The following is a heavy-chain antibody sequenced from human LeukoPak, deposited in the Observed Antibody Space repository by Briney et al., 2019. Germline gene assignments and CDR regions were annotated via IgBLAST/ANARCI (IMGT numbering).Heavy chain of an antibody. J-gene: IGHJ6*02. V-gene: IGHV3-21*01. CDR1: GFTFSSCS. D-gene: IGHD2-21*02. CDR3: ARDKCGGDCYQYYYYGMDV. CDR2: ISSSSSYI. Sequence: GGSLRLSCAASGFTFSSCSMNWVRQAPGKGLEWVSSISSSSSYIYYADSVKGRFTISRDNAKNSLYLQMNSLRAEDTAVYYCARDKCGGDCYQYYYYGMDVWGQGTTVTVSS.